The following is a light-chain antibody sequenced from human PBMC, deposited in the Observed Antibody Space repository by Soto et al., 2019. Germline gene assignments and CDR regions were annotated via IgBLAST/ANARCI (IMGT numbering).Light chain of an antibody. V-gene: IGKV3-11*01. J-gene: IGKJ1*01. Sequence: EIVLTQSRATLSFSPGERATLAWRASQSVSSYLAWYQQKPGQAPRLLIYDASNRATGIPARFSGSGSGTDFTLTISSLEPEDFAVYYCQQRSNWPWTFGQGTKVDIK. CDR3: QQRSNWPWT. CDR2: DAS. CDR1: QSVSSY.